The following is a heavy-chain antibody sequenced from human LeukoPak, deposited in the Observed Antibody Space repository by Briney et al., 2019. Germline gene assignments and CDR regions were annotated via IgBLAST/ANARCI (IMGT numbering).Heavy chain of an antibody. J-gene: IGHJ6*02. Sequence: ASVKVSCKASGYTFTSYYMHWVRQAPGQGLEWMGGFDPEDGETIYAQKFQGRVTMTEDTSTDTAYMELSSLRSEDTAVYYCATSAGYSSGWYRNYYYGMDVWGQGTTVTVSS. D-gene: IGHD6-19*01. V-gene: IGHV1-24*01. CDR2: FDPEDGET. CDR1: GYTFTSYY. CDR3: ATSAGYSSGWYRNYYYGMDV.